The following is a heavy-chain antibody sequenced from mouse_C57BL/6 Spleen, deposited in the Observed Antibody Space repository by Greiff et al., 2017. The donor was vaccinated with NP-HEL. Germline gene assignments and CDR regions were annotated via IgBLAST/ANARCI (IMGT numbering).Heavy chain of an antibody. Sequence: VQRVESGPGLVAPSQSLSITCTVSGFSLTSYGVDWVRQSPGKGLEWLGVIWGVGSTNYNSALKSRLSISKDNSKSQVFLKMNSLQTDDTAMYYCASGRDGGFAYWGQGTLVTVSA. CDR3: ASGRDGGFAY. J-gene: IGHJ3*01. V-gene: IGHV2-6*01. CDR2: IWGVGST. D-gene: IGHD3-3*01. CDR1: GFSLTSYG.